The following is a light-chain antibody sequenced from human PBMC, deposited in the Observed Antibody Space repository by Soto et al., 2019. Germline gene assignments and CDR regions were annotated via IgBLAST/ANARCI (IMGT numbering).Light chain of an antibody. Sequence: DIQMTQSPSTVSAYVGDSVTITCRASQSITTWLAWYQQRPGKAPKLLIYKASTLKSGVPSRFSGSGSGTEFTLTISSLQPDDFATYYCQHYNSYSEAFGQGTKVELK. V-gene: IGKV1-5*03. CDR1: QSITTW. CDR3: QHYNSYSEA. J-gene: IGKJ1*01. CDR2: KAS.